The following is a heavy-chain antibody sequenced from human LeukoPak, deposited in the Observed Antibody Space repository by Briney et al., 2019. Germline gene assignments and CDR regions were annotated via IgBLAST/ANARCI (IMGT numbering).Heavy chain of an antibody. CDR2: IYYSGST. V-gene: IGHV4-39*01. CDR1: GGSISSSSYY. J-gene: IGHJ4*02. D-gene: IGHD4-23*01. CDR3: ARTVARIGY. Sequence: SETLSLTCTVSGGSISSSSYYWGWIRQPPGKGLEWIGSIYYSGSTYYNPSLKSRVTISVDTSKNQFSLKLSSVTAAGTAIYYCARTVARIGYWGQGTLVTVSS.